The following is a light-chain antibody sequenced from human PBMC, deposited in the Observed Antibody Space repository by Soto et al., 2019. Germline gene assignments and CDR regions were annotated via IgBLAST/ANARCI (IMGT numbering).Light chain of an antibody. V-gene: IGLV2-14*03. CDR1: SSNFGSYNY. CDR3: SSFTNSSPLGV. CDR2: DVD. J-gene: IGLJ1*01. Sequence: QSALTQPASVSGSPGQTITISCTGTSSNFGSYNYVSGCQHHPGKAPKLVIYDVDDRPSGVSNRFSGSKSGNTASLTISGLQAEDEADYYCSSFTNSSPLGVFGTGTKVTIL.